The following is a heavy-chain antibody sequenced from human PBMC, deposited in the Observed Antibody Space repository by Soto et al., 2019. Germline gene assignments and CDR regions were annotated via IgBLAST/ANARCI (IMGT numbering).Heavy chain of an antibody. V-gene: IGHV3-33*01. CDR3: ARDMYYYDSSGYYPH. CDR1: GFTFISYG. D-gene: IGHD3-22*01. Sequence: WGSLRLSCAASGFTFISYGIHFFRHSPFEGLEWVAVIWYDGSNKYYADSVKGRFTISRDNSKNTLYLQMNSLRAEDTAVYYCARDMYYYDSSGYYPHWGQGTLVTVSS. CDR2: IWYDGSNK. J-gene: IGHJ4*02.